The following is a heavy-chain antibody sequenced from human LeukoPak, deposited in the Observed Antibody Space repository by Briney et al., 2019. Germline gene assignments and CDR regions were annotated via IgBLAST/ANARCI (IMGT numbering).Heavy chain of an antibody. V-gene: IGHV1-46*01. CDR2: INPGDGST. CDR1: RYSFSLYY. D-gene: IGHD6-13*01. J-gene: IGHJ4*02. CDR3: ARDAGSSWHN. Sequence: GASVKVSCKASRYSFSLYYLHWVRQAPGQGPEWMGMINPGDGSTTYRQKFKGRVTLTRDMSTSTIYMELSGLKFEDTAVYYCARDAGSSWHNWGQGTLVTVSS.